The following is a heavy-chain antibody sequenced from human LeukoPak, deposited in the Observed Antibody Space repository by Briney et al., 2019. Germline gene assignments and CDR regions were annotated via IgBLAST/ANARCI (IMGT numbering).Heavy chain of an antibody. CDR2: IKQDGSDK. J-gene: IGHJ5*02. V-gene: IGHV3-7*01. CDR1: GFIFSTCW. Sequence: GGSLRLSCTASGFIFSTCWMSWVRQAPGKGLEWVANIKQDGSDKYYVDSVKGRFTVSRDNAKNSLFLQMNSLRAEDTAVYYCAIYSTTWGWLDPWGQGTLVTVSS. CDR3: AIYSTTWGWLDP. D-gene: IGHD4-11*01.